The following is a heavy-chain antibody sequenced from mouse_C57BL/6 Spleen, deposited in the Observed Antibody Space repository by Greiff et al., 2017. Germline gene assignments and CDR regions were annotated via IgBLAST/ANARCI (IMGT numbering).Heavy chain of an antibody. V-gene: IGHV1-72*01. CDR1: GFTFTSYW. Sequence: QVQLQQPGAELVKPGASVKLSCKASGFTFTSYWMHWVKQRPGRGLEWIGRIDPNSGGTKYNEKFKSKATLTVDKPSSTAYMQLSSLTSEDSAVYYCARPSGTVVARAMDYWGQGTSVTVSS. CDR2: IDPNSGGT. CDR3: ARPSGTVVARAMDY. J-gene: IGHJ4*01. D-gene: IGHD1-1*01.